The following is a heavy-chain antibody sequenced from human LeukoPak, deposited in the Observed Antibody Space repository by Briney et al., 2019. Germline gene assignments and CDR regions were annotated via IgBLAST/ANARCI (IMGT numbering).Heavy chain of an antibody. D-gene: IGHD6-19*01. CDR3: ARETGYSSGWHYFDY. CDR2: IFYSGST. J-gene: IGHJ4*02. CDR1: GGSISSYY. Sequence: PSETLSLTCTVSGGSISSYYWSWIRQPPGKGLEWIGYIFYSGSTNYNPSLKSRVTISVDTSKNQFSLKLSSVTAADTAVYYCARETGYSSGWHYFDYWGQGTLVTVSS. V-gene: IGHV4-59*01.